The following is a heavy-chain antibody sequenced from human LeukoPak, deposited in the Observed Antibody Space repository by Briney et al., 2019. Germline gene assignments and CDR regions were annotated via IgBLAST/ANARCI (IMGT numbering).Heavy chain of an antibody. V-gene: IGHV4-39*01. CDR1: GGSISSSSYY. CDR3: ARAYCSGGSCYSNYYYYYGMDV. Sequence: PSETLSLTCTVSGGSISSSSYYWGWIRQPPGKGLEWIGSIYYSGSTYYNPSLKSRVTISVDTSKNQFSLKLSSVTAADTAVYYCARAYCSGGSCYSNYYYYYGMDVWGQGTTVTVSS. J-gene: IGHJ6*02. D-gene: IGHD2-15*01. CDR2: IYYSGST.